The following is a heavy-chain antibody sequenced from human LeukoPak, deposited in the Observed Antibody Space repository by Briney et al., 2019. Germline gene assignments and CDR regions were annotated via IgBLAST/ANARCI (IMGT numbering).Heavy chain of an antibody. CDR2: IYYSGGT. V-gene: IGHV4-59*01. CDR3: ARVLVAGTNWFDP. D-gene: IGHD6-19*01. CDR1: GGSISGYY. J-gene: IGHJ5*02. Sequence: SETLSLTCTVSGGSISGYYWSWIRQPPGKGLEWIGYIYYSGGTNYNPSLKSRVTISVDTSKNQFSLKLSSVTAADTAVYYCARVLVAGTNWFDPWGQGTLVTVSS.